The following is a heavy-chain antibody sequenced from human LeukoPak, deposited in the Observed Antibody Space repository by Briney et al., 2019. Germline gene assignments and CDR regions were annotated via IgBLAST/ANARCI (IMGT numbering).Heavy chain of an antibody. Sequence: GGSLRLSCAASGFTFSSYWMSWVRQAPGKGLEWVANIKQDGSEKYYVDSVKGRFTISRDNAKNSLYLQMNSLRAADTAVYYCAKDFDDSSGSLDYWGQGTLVTVSS. CDR1: GFTFSSYW. CDR2: IKQDGSEK. J-gene: IGHJ4*02. D-gene: IGHD3-22*01. CDR3: AKDFDDSSGSLDY. V-gene: IGHV3-7*01.